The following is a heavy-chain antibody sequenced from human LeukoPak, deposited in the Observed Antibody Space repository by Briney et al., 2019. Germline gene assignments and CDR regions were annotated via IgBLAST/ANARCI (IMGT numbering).Heavy chain of an antibody. V-gene: IGHV1-24*01. CDR1: GYTLTELS. D-gene: IGHD3-3*01. CDR2: FDPEDGET. CDR3: ARGIYVLRFLEWPYDY. Sequence: PGASVKVSCKVSGYTLTELSMHWVRQAPGKGLEWMGGFDPEDGETIYAQKFQGRVTMTRDTSISTAYMELSRLRSDDTAVYYCARGIYVLRFLEWPYDYWGQGTLVTVSS. J-gene: IGHJ4*02.